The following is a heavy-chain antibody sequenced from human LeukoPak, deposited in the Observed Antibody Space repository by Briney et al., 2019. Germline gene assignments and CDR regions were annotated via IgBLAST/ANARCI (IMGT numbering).Heavy chain of an antibody. CDR2: ISSSSSTI. CDR1: GFTFSSYW. Sequence: GGSLRLSCAASGFTFSSYWMSWVRQAPGKGLEWVSYISSSSSTIYYADSVKGRFTISRDNAKNSLYLQMNSLRAEDTAVYYCASRSGSYFEAFDYWGQGTLVTVSS. CDR3: ASRSGSYFEAFDY. V-gene: IGHV3-48*01. D-gene: IGHD1-26*01. J-gene: IGHJ4*02.